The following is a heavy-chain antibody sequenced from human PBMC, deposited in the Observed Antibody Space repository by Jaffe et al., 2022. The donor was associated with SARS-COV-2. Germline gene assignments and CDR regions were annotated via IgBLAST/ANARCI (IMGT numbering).Heavy chain of an antibody. Sequence: QVQLVQSGAEVKKPGASVRVSCKASGYTFTNYDINWVRQATGQGLEWMGWMNPDSGDTGYSQKFQGRVTMTRDTSISTAYMELSSLTSEDTAVYYCARKFRDSSGYYYYFYYMDVWGKGTTVTVSS. CDR1: GYTFTNYD. CDR3: ARKFRDSSGYYYYFYYMDV. J-gene: IGHJ6*03. CDR2: MNPDSGDT. D-gene: IGHD3-22*01. V-gene: IGHV1-8*01.